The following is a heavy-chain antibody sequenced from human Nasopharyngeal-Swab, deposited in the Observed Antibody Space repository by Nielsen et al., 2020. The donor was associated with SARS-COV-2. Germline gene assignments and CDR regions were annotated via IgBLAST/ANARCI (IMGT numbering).Heavy chain of an antibody. D-gene: IGHD6-13*01. CDR3: ARDLASSWRAIGNWYFDL. CDR2: ISGTSTYI. J-gene: IGHJ2*01. Sequence: GESLKISCTASGFTFSTYSMNWVRQAPGKGLEWVSSISGTSTYIYYADSVKGRFTVSRDNARNSLYLQMNSLTGDDTAVYYCARDLASSWRAIGNWYFDLWGRGTLVTVSS. CDR1: GFTFSTYS. V-gene: IGHV3-21*01.